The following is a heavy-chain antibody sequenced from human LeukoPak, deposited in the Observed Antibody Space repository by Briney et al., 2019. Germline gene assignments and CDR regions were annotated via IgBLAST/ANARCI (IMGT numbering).Heavy chain of an antibody. CDR2: IYYSGST. D-gene: IGHD3-10*01. Sequence: SETLSLTCTVSGGSISSSSYYWGWIRQPPGKGLEWIGSIYYSGSTYYSPSLKSRVTISVDTSKNQFSLKLSSVTAADTAVYYCARGNYYGSGSYNYYYYMDVWGKGTTVTIS. CDR1: GGSISSSSYY. CDR3: ARGNYYGSGSYNYYYYMDV. V-gene: IGHV4-39*07. J-gene: IGHJ6*03.